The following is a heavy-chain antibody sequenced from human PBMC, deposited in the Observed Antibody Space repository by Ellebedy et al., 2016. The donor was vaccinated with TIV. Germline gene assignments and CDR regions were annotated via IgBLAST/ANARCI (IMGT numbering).Heavy chain of an antibody. J-gene: IGHJ4*02. CDR1: GYTFTSYG. CDR2: ISAYNANT. V-gene: IGHV1-18*01. D-gene: IGHD3-16*02. CDR3: ARDQGDDYVWGSYLDY. Sequence: AASVKVSCKASGYTFTSYGISWVRQAPGQGLEWMAWISAYNANTNYAQKLQGRVTMTTDTSTSTAYMELRSLRSDDTAVYYCARDQGDDYVWGSYLDYWGQGTLVTVSS.